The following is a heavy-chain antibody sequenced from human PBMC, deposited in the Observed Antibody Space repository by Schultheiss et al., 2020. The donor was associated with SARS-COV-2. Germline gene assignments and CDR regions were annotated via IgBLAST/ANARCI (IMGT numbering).Heavy chain of an antibody. V-gene: IGHV3-7*01. Sequence: GGSLRLSCAASGFTFSSYWMSWVRQAPGKGLEWVANIKQDGSEKYYVDSVKGRFTISRDNSKNTLYLQMNSLRAEDTAVYYCAKDRIGGGLHTVTTGWFDPWGQGTLVTVSS. CDR2: IKQDGSEK. CDR1: GFTFSSYW. J-gene: IGHJ5*02. CDR3: AKDRIGGGLHTVTTGWFDP. D-gene: IGHD4-17*01.